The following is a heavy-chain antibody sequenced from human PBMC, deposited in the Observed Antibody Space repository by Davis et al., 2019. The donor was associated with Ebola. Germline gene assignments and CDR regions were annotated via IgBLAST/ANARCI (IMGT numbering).Heavy chain of an antibody. CDR2: INHSGST. J-gene: IGHJ4*02. D-gene: IGHD1-1*01. Sequence: SETLSLTCAVSGGSISSSNWWSWVRQPPGKGLEWIGEINHSGSTNYIPSLKSRVTISVDTSKNQFSLKLTSVTAADTAVYYCARGLRYNWNGGSGYWGQGTLVTVSS. V-gene: IGHV4-4*02. CDR3: ARGLRYNWNGGSGY. CDR1: GGSISSSNW.